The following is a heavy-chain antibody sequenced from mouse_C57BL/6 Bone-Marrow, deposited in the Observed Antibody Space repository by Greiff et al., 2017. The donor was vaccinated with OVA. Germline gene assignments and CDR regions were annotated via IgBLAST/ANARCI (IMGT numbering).Heavy chain of an antibody. CDR3: ARSSGSSPPYCDY. CDR1: GYTFTSYG. J-gene: IGHJ2*01. V-gene: IGHV1-81*01. Sequence: QVQLQQSGAELARPGASVKLSCKASGYTFTSYGISWVKQRTGQGLEWIGEIYPRSGNTYYNEKFKGKATLTADKSSSTAYMELRSLTSEDSAVYFCARSSGSSPPYCDYGGQGTTRTVSS. CDR2: IYPRSGNT. D-gene: IGHD1-1*01.